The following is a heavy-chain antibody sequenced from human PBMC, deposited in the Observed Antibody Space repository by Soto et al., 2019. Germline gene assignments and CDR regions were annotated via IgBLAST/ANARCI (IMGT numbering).Heavy chain of an antibody. CDR1: GGSFSGYY. J-gene: IGHJ4*02. V-gene: IGHV4-34*01. Sequence: QVQLQQWGAGVLKPSETLSLTCAVYGGSFSGYYWSWIRQPPWKGLGWIGEINHSGSTNYNPSIKSRVTISVATAKHQFSLKLSSVTAADTAVYYCARAETTTAPNFDYWGQGTLVTVSS. CDR2: INHSGST. D-gene: IGHD4-17*01. CDR3: ARAETTTAPNFDY.